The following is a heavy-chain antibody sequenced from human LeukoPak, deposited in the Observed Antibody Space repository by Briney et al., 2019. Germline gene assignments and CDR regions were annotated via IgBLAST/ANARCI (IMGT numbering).Heavy chain of an antibody. Sequence: ASVKVSCKASGYTFTSYGISWVRQAPGQGLEWVGWISGYNGNTKFAQKLQGRVTMTTDTSTSTAYMELRSLRSDDTAIYYCARDLRDMAVAGYYYYHTMDVWGQGTTVTVSS. V-gene: IGHV1-18*01. J-gene: IGHJ6*02. CDR1: GYTFTSYG. CDR3: ARDLRDMAVAGYYYYHTMDV. CDR2: ISGYNGNT. D-gene: IGHD6-19*01.